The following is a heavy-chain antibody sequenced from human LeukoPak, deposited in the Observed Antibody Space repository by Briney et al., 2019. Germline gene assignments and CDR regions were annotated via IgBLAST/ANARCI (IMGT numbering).Heavy chain of an antibody. V-gene: IGHV4-34*01. CDR3: ARGRSADY. CDR1: GGSFSGYY. CDR2: INHSGST. Sequence: PSETLSLTCAVYGGSFSGYYWSWIRQPPGKGLEWTGEINHSGSTNYNPSLKSRVTISVDTSKNQFSLKLSSVTAADTAVYYCARGRSADYWGQGTLVTVSS. J-gene: IGHJ4*02.